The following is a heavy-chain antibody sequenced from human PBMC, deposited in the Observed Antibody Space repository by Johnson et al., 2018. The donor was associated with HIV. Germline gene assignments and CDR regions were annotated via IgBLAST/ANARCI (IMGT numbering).Heavy chain of an antibody. CDR2: ISWNGGST. Sequence: VQLVESGGVVVQPGGSLRLSCAASGFNFDDYTMHWVRQVPGTGLEWVSLISWNGGSTYYADFVEGRFTISRENSENSLYRQMNSLRSEDTALYYCTKELQATIVVFNAFDIWGQGTMVTVSS. CDR3: TKELQATIVVFNAFDI. V-gene: IGHV3-43*01. J-gene: IGHJ3*02. CDR1: GFNFDDYT. D-gene: IGHD3-22*01.